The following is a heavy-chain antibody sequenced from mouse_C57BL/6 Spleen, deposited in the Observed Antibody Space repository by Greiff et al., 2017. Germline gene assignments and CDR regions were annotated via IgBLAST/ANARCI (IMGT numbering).Heavy chain of an antibody. CDR3: ARSELRAWCAY. J-gene: IGHJ3*01. V-gene: IGHV1-69*01. Sequence: QVQLKQSGAELVMPGASVKLSCKASGYTFTSYWMHWVKQRPGQGLEWIGEFDPSDSYTNYNQKFKGKSTLTVDKSSSTAYMQLSSLTSEDSAVYYCARSELRAWCAYWGQGTLVTVSA. CDR1: GYTFTSYW. CDR2: FDPSDSYT. D-gene: IGHD1-1*01.